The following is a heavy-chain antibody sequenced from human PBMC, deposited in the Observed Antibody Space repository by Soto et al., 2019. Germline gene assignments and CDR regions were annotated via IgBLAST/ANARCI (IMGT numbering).Heavy chain of an antibody. J-gene: IGHJ4*02. CDR1: GFTFSDYY. V-gene: IGHV3-11*06. CDR2: ISSSSSYT. D-gene: IGHD6-19*01. Sequence: GGSLRLSCAASGFTFSDYYMSWIRQAPGKGLEWVSYISSSSSYTNYADSVKGRFTISRDNAKNSLYLQMNSLRAENTAVYYCARDMSLIAVAGLFDYWGQGTLVTVSS. CDR3: ARDMSLIAVAGLFDY.